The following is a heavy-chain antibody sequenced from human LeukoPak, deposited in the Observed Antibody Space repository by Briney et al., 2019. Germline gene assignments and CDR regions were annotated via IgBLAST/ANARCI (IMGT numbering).Heavy chain of an antibody. Sequence: GGSLRLSCAASGFTFSSYGMHWVRQAPGKGLEWVAVISYDGSNKYYADSVKGRFTISRDNSKNTLYLQMSSLRAGDTAVYYCANSGFGELTVDYWGQGTLVTVSS. V-gene: IGHV3-30*18. CDR3: ANSGFGELTVDY. CDR1: GFTFSSYG. J-gene: IGHJ4*02. CDR2: ISYDGSNK. D-gene: IGHD3-10*01.